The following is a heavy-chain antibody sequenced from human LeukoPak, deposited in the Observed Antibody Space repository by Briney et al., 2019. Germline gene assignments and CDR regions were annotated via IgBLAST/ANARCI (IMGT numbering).Heavy chain of an antibody. CDR2: IYYSGST. Sequence: SETLSLTCTVSGGSISSSSYYWGWIRQPPGKGLEWIGSIYYSGSTYYNPSLKSRVTISVDTSKNQFSLKLRSVTAADTAVYYCARTYVYYYMDVWGKGTTVTISS. V-gene: IGHV4-39*07. J-gene: IGHJ6*03. D-gene: IGHD2-8*01. CDR1: GGSISSSSYY. CDR3: ARTYVYYYMDV.